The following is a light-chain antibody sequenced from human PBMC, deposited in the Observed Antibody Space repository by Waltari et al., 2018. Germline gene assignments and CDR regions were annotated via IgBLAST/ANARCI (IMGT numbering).Light chain of an antibody. J-gene: IGKJ2*01. CDR2: RAS. CDR3: QQYNSYS. V-gene: IGKV1-5*03. Sequence: DIQMTQSPSTLSASVGDGVIITCRASQSVDDWLAWYQQKPGKAPKLLIYRASTVQSGVPSRFSGSGSGTEFTLTISSLQPDDFATYYCQQYNSYSFGQGTKLEIK. CDR1: QSVDDW.